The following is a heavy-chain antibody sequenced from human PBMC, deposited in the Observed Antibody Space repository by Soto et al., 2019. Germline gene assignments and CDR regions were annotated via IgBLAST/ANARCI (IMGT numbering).Heavy chain of an antibody. J-gene: IGHJ4*02. V-gene: IGHV3-74*01. D-gene: IGHD3-10*01. CDR3: ARVNGGDGYYGGRLDY. CDR1: GFTFSSYW. CDR2: INSDGSSI. Sequence: GGSLRLSCAASGFTFSSYWMHWVRQAPGKGLAWVSRINSDGSSISYADSVKGRFTISRDNAKNTLYLQMNSLRAEDTAIYYCARVNGGDGYYGGRLDYWGQGIQVTVSS.